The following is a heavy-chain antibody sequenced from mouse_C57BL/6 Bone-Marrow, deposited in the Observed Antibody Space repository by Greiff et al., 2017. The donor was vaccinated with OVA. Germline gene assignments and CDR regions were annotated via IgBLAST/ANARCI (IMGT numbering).Heavy chain of an antibody. J-gene: IGHJ1*03. V-gene: IGHV1-50*01. CDR2: IDPSDSYT. CDR1: GYTFTSYW. D-gene: IGHD1-1*01. Sequence: QVQLQQPGAELVKPGASVKLSCKASGYTFTSYWMQWVKQRPGQGLEWIGEIDPSDSYTNYNQKFKGKATLTVDTSSSTAYMQLSSLTSEDSAVYYCARTSTTVEYFDVWGTGTTVTVSS. CDR3: ARTSTTVEYFDV.